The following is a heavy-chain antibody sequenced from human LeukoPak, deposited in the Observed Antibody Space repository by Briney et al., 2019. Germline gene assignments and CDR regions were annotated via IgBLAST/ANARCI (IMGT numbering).Heavy chain of an antibody. CDR3: ARVLGFGEPSGY. D-gene: IGHD3-10*01. CDR2: MNPNSGNT. Sequence: EASVKVSCKASGYTFTSYDINWVRQATGQGLEWMGWMNPNSGNTGYAQKFQGRVTMTTDTSTSTAYMELRSLRSDDTAVYYCARVLGFGEPSGYWGQGTLVTVFS. CDR1: GYTFTSYD. J-gene: IGHJ4*02. V-gene: IGHV1-8*01.